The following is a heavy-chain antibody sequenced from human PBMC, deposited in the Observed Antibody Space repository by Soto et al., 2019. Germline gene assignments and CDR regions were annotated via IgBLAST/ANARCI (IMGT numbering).Heavy chain of an antibody. D-gene: IGHD2-8*02. CDR2: INHSGST. CDR1: GGYFRGYD. Sequence: SSETQCLTSTVDGGYFRGYDWTWIRQPPGTGLEWIGEINHSGSTNYNPSLKSRVTISVDTSKNQFSLKLTSVTAADTAVYYCARDKITGLFDYWGQGTLVTVSS. CDR3: ARDKITGLFDY. J-gene: IGHJ4*02. V-gene: IGHV4-34*01.